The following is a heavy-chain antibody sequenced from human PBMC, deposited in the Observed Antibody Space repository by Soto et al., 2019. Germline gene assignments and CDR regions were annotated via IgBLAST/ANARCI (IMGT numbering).Heavy chain of an antibody. CDR3: AKGGSSGWQSYLFDY. V-gene: IGHV3-23*01. CDR2: ISGSGGST. J-gene: IGHJ4*02. D-gene: IGHD6-19*01. Sequence: EVQLLESGGGLVQPGGSLRLSCTASGFTFSSYAMSWVRQAPGKGLEWVSAISGSGGSTYYADSVKGRFTISRDNSKNTLYLQMNSLRAEDTAVYYCAKGGSSGWQSYLFDYWGQGTLVTVSS. CDR1: GFTFSSYA.